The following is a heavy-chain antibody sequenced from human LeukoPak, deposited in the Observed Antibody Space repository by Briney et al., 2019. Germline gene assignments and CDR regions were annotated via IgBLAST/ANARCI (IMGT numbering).Heavy chain of an antibody. CDR3: ARRFDSSGRNYYYYMDV. D-gene: IGHD3-22*01. Sequence: ASVKVSCKASGYTFTSYGISWVRQAPGQGLEWMGWISAYNGNTNYAQKLQGRVTMTTDTSTSTAYMELGSLRSDDTAVYYCARRFDSSGRNYYYYMDVWGKGTTVTVSS. J-gene: IGHJ6*03. CDR2: ISAYNGNT. V-gene: IGHV1-18*01. CDR1: GYTFTSYG.